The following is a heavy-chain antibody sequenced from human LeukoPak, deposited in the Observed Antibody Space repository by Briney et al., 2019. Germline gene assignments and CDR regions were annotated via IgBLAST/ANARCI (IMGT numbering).Heavy chain of an antibody. CDR1: GFTFNNYA. CDR3: AKDAFWSGYYSY. J-gene: IGHJ4*02. D-gene: IGHD3-3*01. CDR2: ISASGGHT. Sequence: GGSLRLSCAPSGFTFNNYAMAWVRQAPGKGLEWVSSISASGGHTYYADSVKGRFTISRDNSKNTLYLKMNSLRAEDTAVYYCAKDAFWSGYYSYWGQGTLVTVSS. V-gene: IGHV3-23*01.